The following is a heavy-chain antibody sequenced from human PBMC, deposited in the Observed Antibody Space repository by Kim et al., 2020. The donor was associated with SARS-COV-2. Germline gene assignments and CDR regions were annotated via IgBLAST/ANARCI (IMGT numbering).Heavy chain of an antibody. CDR1: GGSISSYY. J-gene: IGHJ5*02. Sequence: SETLSLTCTVSGGSISSYYWSWIRQPPGKGLEWIGYIYYSGSTNYNPSLKSRVTISVDTSKNQFSLKLSSVTAADTAVYYCARVQYITMVRGRYNWFDPGAREPWSPSPQ. CDR2: IYYSGST. D-gene: IGHD3-10*01. V-gene: IGHV4-59*01. CDR3: ARVQYITMVRGRYNWFDP.